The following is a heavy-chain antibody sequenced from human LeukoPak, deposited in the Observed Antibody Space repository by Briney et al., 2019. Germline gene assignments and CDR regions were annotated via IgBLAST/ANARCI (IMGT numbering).Heavy chain of an antibody. D-gene: IGHD2-15*01. CDR2: INPKSGST. Sequence: GASVKVSCKVSGYTLTDYYLHWVRQAPGQGLEWMGWINPKSGSTHYAQKFQGRVIMTRDTSLNTACPELTSLRSDDTAIYFCGRRVSRGWTDYWGQGTLVTASS. CDR3: GRRVSRGWTDY. J-gene: IGHJ4*02. CDR1: GYTLTDYY. V-gene: IGHV1-2*02.